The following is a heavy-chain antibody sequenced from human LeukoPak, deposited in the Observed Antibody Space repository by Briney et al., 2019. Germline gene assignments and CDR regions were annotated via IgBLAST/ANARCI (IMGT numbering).Heavy chain of an antibody. CDR2: IFPGGNT. Sequence: SETLSLTCTVSGDSISSYFCSWIRQPAGKGLEWIGRIFPGGNTNYNPSLKSRVTMSVDTSKNQFSLKLSSVTAADTAVYYCAREKYYFDTDGYYYVFDIWGQGTMVTVSS. V-gene: IGHV4-4*07. CDR3: AREKYYFDTDGYYYVFDI. CDR1: GDSISSYF. D-gene: IGHD3-22*01. J-gene: IGHJ3*02.